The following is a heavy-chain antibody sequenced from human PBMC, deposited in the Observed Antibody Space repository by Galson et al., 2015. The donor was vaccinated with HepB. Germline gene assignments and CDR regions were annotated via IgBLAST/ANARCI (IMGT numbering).Heavy chain of an antibody. Sequence: SLRLSCAASGFTFSSYGMHWVRQAPGKGLEWVAVIWYDGSNKYYADSVKGRFTISRDNSKNTLYLQMNSLRAEDTAVYYCARDLAPDSKQLVYYFDYWGQGTLVTVSS. J-gene: IGHJ4*02. CDR2: IWYDGSNK. CDR1: GFTFSSYG. D-gene: IGHD6-13*01. CDR3: ARDLAPDSKQLVYYFDY. V-gene: IGHV3-33*08.